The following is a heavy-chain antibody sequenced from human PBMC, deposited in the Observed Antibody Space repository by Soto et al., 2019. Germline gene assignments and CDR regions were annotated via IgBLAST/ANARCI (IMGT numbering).Heavy chain of an antibody. Sequence: SETLSLTCTVSGGSISSYYWSWIRQPPGKGLEWIGYIYYSGSTNYNPSLKSRVTISVDTSKNQFSLKLSSVTAADTAVYYCARDPGRSSGWYKYAFDTWGQGTMVTVSS. J-gene: IGHJ3*02. V-gene: IGHV4-59*01. CDR3: ARDPGRSSGWYKYAFDT. D-gene: IGHD6-19*01. CDR1: GGSISSYY. CDR2: IYYSGST.